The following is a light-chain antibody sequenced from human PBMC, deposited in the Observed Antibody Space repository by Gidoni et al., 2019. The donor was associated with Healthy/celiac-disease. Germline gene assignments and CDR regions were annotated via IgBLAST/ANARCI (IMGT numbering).Light chain of an antibody. CDR2: SNN. J-gene: IGLJ3*02. V-gene: IGLV1-44*01. CDR3: AAWDDSYWV. Sequence: QSVLTQPPSASGTPGQRVTISCSGSSSNIGSTTVNWYQQLPGTAPKLLIYSNNQRPSGVPDRFSGSKSGNSASLAISGLQSEDEADYYCAAWDDSYWVFGGGTKLTVL. CDR1: SSNIGSTT.